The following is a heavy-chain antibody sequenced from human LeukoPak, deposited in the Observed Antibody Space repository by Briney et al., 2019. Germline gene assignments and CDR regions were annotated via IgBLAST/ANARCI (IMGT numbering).Heavy chain of an antibody. Sequence: GASVKVSCKASVYTFTSYDINWVRQATGQGLEWVGWMNPNSGNTGYAQKFQGRVTMTRNTSISTAYMELSSLRSEDTAVYYCARGRASYYYGSGSWGQGTMVTVSS. CDR1: VYTFTSYD. CDR2: MNPNSGNT. J-gene: IGHJ3*01. CDR3: ARGRASYYYGSGS. D-gene: IGHD3-10*01. V-gene: IGHV1-8*01.